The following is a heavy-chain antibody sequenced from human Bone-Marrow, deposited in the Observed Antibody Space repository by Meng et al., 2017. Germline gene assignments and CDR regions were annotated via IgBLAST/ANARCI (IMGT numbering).Heavy chain of an antibody. Sequence: GGSLRLSCAASGFTFSSYWMSWVRQAPGKGLEWVANIKQDGSEKYYVDSVKGRFTISRDNAKNSLYLQMNSLRAEDTAVYYCARAPRFTIFGVVRTAYYFDYWGQGTLVTVSS. V-gene: IGHV3-7*01. CDR1: GFTFSSYW. CDR3: ARAPRFTIFGVVRTAYYFDY. J-gene: IGHJ4*02. CDR2: IKQDGSEK. D-gene: IGHD3-3*01.